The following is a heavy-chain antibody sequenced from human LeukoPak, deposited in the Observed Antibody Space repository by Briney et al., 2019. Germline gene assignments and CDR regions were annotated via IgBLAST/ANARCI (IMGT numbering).Heavy chain of an antibody. V-gene: IGHV3-7*01. CDR3: ARERLNHWGSGSFADY. D-gene: IGHD3-10*01. CDR1: EFTFSSYW. Sequence: GGSLRLSCEASEFTFSSYWMSWVRQAPGKGLEWVANIKQDGTDKYYVESVKGRFTISRDNAKNSLYLQMNSLRAEDTAVYYCARERLNHWGSGSFADYWGQGTLVTVSS. CDR2: IKQDGTDK. J-gene: IGHJ4*02.